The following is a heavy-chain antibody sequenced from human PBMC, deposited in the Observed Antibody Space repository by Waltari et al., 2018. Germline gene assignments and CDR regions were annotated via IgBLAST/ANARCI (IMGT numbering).Heavy chain of an antibody. CDR1: GGSISSSSYY. Sequence: QLQLQESGPGLVKPSETLSLTCTVSGGSISSSSYYWGWIRQPPGKGLEWIGSIYYSGSTYYNPSLKSRVTISVDTSKNQFSLKLSSVTAADTAVHYCANSGRQLNAFDIWGQGTMVTVSS. D-gene: IGHD6-6*01. J-gene: IGHJ3*02. CDR3: ANSGRQLNAFDI. V-gene: IGHV4-39*07. CDR2: IYYSGST.